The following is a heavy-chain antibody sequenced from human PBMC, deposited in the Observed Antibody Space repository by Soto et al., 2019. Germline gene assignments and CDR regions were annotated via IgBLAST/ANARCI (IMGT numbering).Heavy chain of an antibody. J-gene: IGHJ4*02. CDR3: ARTDYYYDSSSYYNPLAY. V-gene: IGHV3-48*03. Sequence: PGGSLRLSCAASGFTFSSYEMNWVRQAPGKGLEWVSYISSSGSTIYYADSVKGRFTIFRDNAKNSLYLQMNSLRAEDTAVYYCARTDYYYDSSSYYNPLAYWGQGTLVTVSS. D-gene: IGHD3-22*01. CDR1: GFTFSSYE. CDR2: ISSSGSTI.